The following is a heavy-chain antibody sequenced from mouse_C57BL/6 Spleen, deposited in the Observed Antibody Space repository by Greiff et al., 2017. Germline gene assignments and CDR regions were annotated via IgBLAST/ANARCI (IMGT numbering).Heavy chain of an antibody. J-gene: IGHJ3*01. CDR3: ALLGSSYEAY. V-gene: IGHV14-2*01. D-gene: IGHD1-1*01. CDR2: IDPEDGET. Sequence: VQLKQSGAELVKPGASVKLSCTASGFNFKDYYMHWVKQRTEQGLEWIGRIDPEDGETKYAPKFQGKATITADTSSNTAYLPLSSLTSEDTAVYYCALLGSSYEAYWGQGTLVTVSA. CDR1: GFNFKDYY.